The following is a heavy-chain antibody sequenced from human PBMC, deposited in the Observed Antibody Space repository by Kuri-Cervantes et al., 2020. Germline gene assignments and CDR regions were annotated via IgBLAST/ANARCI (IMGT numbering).Heavy chain of an antibody. V-gene: IGHV1-18*01. CDR3: ARPRRAAADSYGMDV. CDR2: ISAYNGNT. D-gene: IGHD6-13*01. CDR1: GYTFTSYG. Sequence: ASVKVSCKASGYTFTSYGISWVRQAPGQGLEWMGWISAYNGNTNYAQKLQGRVTMTTDTSTSTAYMELRSLRSEDTAVYYCARPRRAAADSYGMDVWGQGTTVTVSS. J-gene: IGHJ6*02.